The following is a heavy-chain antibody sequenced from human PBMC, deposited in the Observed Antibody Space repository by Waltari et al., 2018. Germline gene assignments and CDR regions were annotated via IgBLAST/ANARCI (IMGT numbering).Heavy chain of an antibody. D-gene: IGHD6-13*01. Sequence: QVQLQESGPGLVKPSETLSLTCTVSGYSISSGYYWGWLRQPPGKGLEWIGSIYHSGSTYYNPSLKSRVTISVDTSKNQFSLKLSSVTAADTAVYYCARDLKDWRSSSWFDPWGQGTLVTVSS. CDR2: IYHSGST. J-gene: IGHJ5*02. CDR1: GYSISSGYY. CDR3: ARDLKDWRSSSWFDP. V-gene: IGHV4-38-2*02.